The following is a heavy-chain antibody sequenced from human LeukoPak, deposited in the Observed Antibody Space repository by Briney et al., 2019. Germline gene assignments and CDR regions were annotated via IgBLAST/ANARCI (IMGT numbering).Heavy chain of an antibody. CDR3: TSGYSSGWYAPGGGYYGMDV. Sequence: GGSLRLSCTASGFTFGDYAMSWVRQAPGKGLEWVGFIRSKAYGGTTEYAASVKGRFTISRDDSKSIAYLQMNSLKTEDTAVYYCTSGYSSGWYAPGGGYYGMDVWGQGTTVTVSS. J-gene: IGHJ6*02. V-gene: IGHV3-49*04. CDR1: GFTFGDYA. CDR2: IRSKAYGGTT. D-gene: IGHD6-19*01.